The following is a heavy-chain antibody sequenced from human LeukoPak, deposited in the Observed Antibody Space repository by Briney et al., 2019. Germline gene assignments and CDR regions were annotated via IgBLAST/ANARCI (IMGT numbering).Heavy chain of an antibody. CDR2: ISTYNGDT. CDR3: ALIPYCTTATCYYFDF. J-gene: IGHJ4*02. Sequence: ASVKVSCKASGYTFTTYGISWVRQAPGQGLEWMGWISTYNGDTNYAQKLQGRVTMTADTSTSTTYMELRSPRSDDTAVYYCALIPYCTTATCYYFDFWGQGTLVTVSS. CDR1: GYTFTTYG. V-gene: IGHV1-18*01. D-gene: IGHD2-2*01.